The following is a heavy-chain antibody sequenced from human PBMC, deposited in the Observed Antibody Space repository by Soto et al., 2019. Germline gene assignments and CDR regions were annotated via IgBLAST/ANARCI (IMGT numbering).Heavy chain of an antibody. CDR1: GGSISSVNW. Sequence: QVQPQESGPGLVKPSDTLSLTCAVSGGSISSVNWWSWVRQSPGKGLEWIGEMHPSGSTNYNPSLKSRVTGSMDKSRNQSSLKMSSVTAADTAVYFCARHGHNIYGFDVWGRGTTVTVSS. V-gene: IGHV4-4*02. CDR3: ARHGHNIYGFDV. CDR2: MHPSGST. J-gene: IGHJ6*02. D-gene: IGHD1-1*01.